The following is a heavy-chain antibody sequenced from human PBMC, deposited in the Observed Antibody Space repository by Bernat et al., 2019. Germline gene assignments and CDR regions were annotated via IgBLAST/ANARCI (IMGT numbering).Heavy chain of an antibody. V-gene: IGHV3-23*04. D-gene: IGHD1-7*01. CDR3: AQGLGGNGNFHYYMDV. Sequence: EGKRGEGGGGGGEEGGSLRREGEEEGGKGRKEAMTWVRQAPGKGGEGGEGRGNSGGSTYYAEDGKGRFTISRDNSKNTLYLEMNSLRVEDTAVYYCAQGLGGNGNFHYYMDVWGKGTTVTVSS. CDR2: RGNSGGST. J-gene: IGHJ6*03. CDR1: GGKGRKEA.